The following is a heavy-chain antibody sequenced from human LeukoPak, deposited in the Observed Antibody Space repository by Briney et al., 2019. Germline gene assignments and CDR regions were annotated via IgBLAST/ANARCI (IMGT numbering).Heavy chain of an antibody. Sequence: PPQTLSLTCTVSGGSISSGSYYWSWIRQPAGKGLEWIGRIYTSGSTNYNPSLKSRVTISVDTSKNQFSLKLSSVTAADTAVYYCARVYLYYYYMDVWGKGTTVTVSS. V-gene: IGHV4-61*02. CDR3: ARVYLYYYYMDV. CDR1: GGSISSGSYY. J-gene: IGHJ6*03. CDR2: IYTSGST.